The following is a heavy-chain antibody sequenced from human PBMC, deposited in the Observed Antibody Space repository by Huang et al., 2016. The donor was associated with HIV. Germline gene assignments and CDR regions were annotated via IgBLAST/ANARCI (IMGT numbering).Heavy chain of an antibody. V-gene: IGHV3-30-3*01. CDR3: ARTGSYYYGSGSYHFGDY. CDR1: GFAFSSYA. D-gene: IGHD3-10*01. Sequence: QVQLVESGGGVVQPGRSLRLSCAASGFAFSSYAMHWVRQASGKVLEWLAVISIDGSNKNYAHSVKGRFTIARDNSKGTVYLQMNSLRPEDTAVYSCARTGSYYYGSGSYHFGDYWGQGTLVTVSS. CDR2: ISIDGSNK. J-gene: IGHJ4*02.